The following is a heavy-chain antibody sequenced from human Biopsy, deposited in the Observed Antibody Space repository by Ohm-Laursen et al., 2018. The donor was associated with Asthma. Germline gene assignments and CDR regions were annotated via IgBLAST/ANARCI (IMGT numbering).Heavy chain of an antibody. CDR2: ISWNSGSI. D-gene: IGHD1-26*01. V-gene: IGHV3-9*01. CDR3: AKGEWELLEANFDY. J-gene: IGHJ4*02. CDR1: GFTFDDYA. Sequence: SLRLSCAASGFTFDDYAMHWVRQAPGKGLEWVSGISWNSGSIGYADSVKGRFIISRDNAKNSLYLQMNSLRAEDTALYYCAKGEWELLEANFDYWGQGTLVTVSS.